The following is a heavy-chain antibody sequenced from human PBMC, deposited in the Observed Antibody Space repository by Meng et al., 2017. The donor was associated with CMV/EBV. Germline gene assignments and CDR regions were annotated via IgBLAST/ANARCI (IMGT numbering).Heavy chain of an antibody. CDR2: ISPNNGGT. J-gene: IGHJ3*02. D-gene: IGHD3-3*01. CDR1: GYTFTDYR. Sequence: ASVKVSCKASGYTFTDYRMHWVRQAPGQGLEWMGWISPNNGGTNYVQKFQGRVTMTRDTPISTAYLELNRLTYADTAVYYCASKLYYDFWSAYRGAEGVDPFNIWGQGTAVTVSS. V-gene: IGHV1-2*02. CDR3: ASKLYYDFWSAYRGAEGVDPFNI.